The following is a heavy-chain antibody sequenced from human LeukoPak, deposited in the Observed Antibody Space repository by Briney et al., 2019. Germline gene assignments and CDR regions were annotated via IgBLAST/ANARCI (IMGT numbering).Heavy chain of an antibody. Sequence: PGGSLRLSCAASGFTFSSYWMSWVRQAPGKGLEWVANIKQDGSEKYYVDSVKGRFTISRDNAKNSLYLQMNSLRAEDTAVYYCARDVRDFWSGYSSNGFDYWGQGTLVTVSS. CDR1: GFTFSSYW. D-gene: IGHD3-3*01. CDR2: IKQDGSEK. CDR3: ARDVRDFWSGYSSNGFDY. V-gene: IGHV3-7*01. J-gene: IGHJ4*02.